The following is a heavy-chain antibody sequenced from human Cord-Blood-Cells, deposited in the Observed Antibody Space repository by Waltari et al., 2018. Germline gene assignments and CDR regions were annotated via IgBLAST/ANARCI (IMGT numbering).Heavy chain of an antibody. CDR3: AHTRYSSSWYVFDY. J-gene: IGHJ4*02. CDR1: GFSLSTSGVG. D-gene: IGHD6-13*01. V-gene: IGHV2-5*02. CDR2: IYWDDDK. Sequence: QITLKESGPTLVKPTQTLTLTCTFSGFSLSTSGVGVGWIRQPPGKALEWLALIYWDDDKRYSPSLKGRLTITKDTSKHQVVLTMTNMDAVDTATYYGAHTRYSSSWYVFDYWGQGTLVTVSS.